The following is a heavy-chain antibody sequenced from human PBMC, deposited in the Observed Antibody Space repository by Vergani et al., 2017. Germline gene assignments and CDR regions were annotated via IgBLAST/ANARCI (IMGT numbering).Heavy chain of an antibody. V-gene: IGHV4-4*07. J-gene: IGHJ5*02. CDR2: IYTSGST. CDR1: GGSISSYY. D-gene: IGHD3-10*01. Sequence: QVQLQESGPGLVKPSETLSLTCTVSGGSISSYYWSWIRQPAGKGLEWIGRIYTSGSTNYNPSLKSRVTISVDTSKNQFSLKLSSVTAADTAVYYCARDLELWFGELLPFDPWGQGTLVTVSS. CDR3: ARDLELWFGELLPFDP.